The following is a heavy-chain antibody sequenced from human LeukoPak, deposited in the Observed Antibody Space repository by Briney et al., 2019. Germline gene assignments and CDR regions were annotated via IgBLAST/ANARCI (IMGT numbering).Heavy chain of an antibody. J-gene: IGHJ4*02. CDR2: IYYSGST. CDR3: ARGYSATYGRFDY. D-gene: IGHD5-12*01. V-gene: IGHV4-59*01. Sequence: SETLSLTCTVSRGSISSYYWSWIRRLPGKGLEWIGNIYYSGSTNYNPSLQSRVTMSVDTSKNQFSLRLSSVTAADTAVYYCARGYSATYGRFDYWGQGTLVTVSS. CDR1: RGSISSYY.